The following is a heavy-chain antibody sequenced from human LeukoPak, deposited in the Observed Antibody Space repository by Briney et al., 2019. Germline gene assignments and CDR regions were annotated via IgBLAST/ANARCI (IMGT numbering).Heavy chain of an antibody. J-gene: IGHJ4*02. D-gene: IGHD6-13*01. CDR3: ARGGAGIAAADPFDY. V-gene: IGHV4-30-2*01. CDR1: GGSISSGGYY. Sequence: SETLSLTCTVSGGSISSGGYYWSWIRQPPGKGLEWIGYIYHSGSTYYNPSLKSRVTISVDRSKNQFSLKLSSVTAADTAVYYCARGGAGIAAADPFDYWGQGTLVTVSS. CDR2: IYHSGST.